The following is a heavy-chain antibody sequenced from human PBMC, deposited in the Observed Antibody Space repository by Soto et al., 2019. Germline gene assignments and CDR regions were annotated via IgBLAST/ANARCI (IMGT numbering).Heavy chain of an antibody. CDR1: GFTFSSYW. Sequence: GGSLRLSCAASGFTFSSYWMHWVRQAPGKGLVWVSRINSDGSSTSYADSVKGRFTISRDNAKNTLYLQMNSLRAEDTAVYYCARFGLYYYYYGMDVWGQGTTVTVSS. CDR2: INSDGSST. CDR3: ARFGLYYYYYGMDV. J-gene: IGHJ6*02. D-gene: IGHD3-10*01. V-gene: IGHV3-74*01.